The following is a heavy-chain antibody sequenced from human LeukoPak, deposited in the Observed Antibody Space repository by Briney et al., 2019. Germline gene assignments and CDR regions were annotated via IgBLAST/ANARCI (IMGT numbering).Heavy chain of an antibody. CDR3: AREGITVWDY. CDR2: ISSSSSYI. CDR1: GFTFSSYS. Sequence: GGSLRLSCAASGFTFSSYSMNWVRQAPGKGLEWVSSISSSSSYIYYADSVKGRFTISRDNAKNSLYLQMNTLRAEDTAVYYCAREGITVWDYWGQGTLVTVSS. J-gene: IGHJ4*02. V-gene: IGHV3-21*01. D-gene: IGHD3-16*01.